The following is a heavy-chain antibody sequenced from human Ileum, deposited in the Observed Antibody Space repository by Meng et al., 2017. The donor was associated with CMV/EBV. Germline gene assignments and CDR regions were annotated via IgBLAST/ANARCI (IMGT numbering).Heavy chain of an antibody. CDR3: ARGGFASGLDV. CDR1: GFTFTSYW. J-gene: IGHJ6*02. V-gene: IGHV3-74*01. D-gene: IGHD3-10*01. CDR2: IATDGGST. Sequence: GESLKISCSASGFTFTSYWMHWVRQAPGRGPVWVSRIATDGGSTVHADSVRGRFTISRDSAKSTVFLRMNSLRAEDTAVYYCARGGFASGLDVWGQGTTVTVSS.